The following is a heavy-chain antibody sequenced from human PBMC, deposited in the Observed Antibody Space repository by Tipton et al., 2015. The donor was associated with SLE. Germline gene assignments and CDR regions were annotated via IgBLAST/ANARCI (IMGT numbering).Heavy chain of an antibody. CDR1: GLTFSSLW. D-gene: IGHD2-2*01. J-gene: IGHJ4*02. CDR2: IGPDGRTV. CDR3: AAAAMGH. V-gene: IGHV3-7*01. Sequence: SLRLSCAASGLTFSSLWMTWVRQAPGKGLEWVANIGPDGRTVYYADSLKGRFTISRDNAQNSVYLQLSSLRADDTALYYCAAAAMGHWGQGTLVTVSS.